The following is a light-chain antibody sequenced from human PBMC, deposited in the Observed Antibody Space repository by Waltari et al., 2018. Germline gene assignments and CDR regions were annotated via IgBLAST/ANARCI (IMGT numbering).Light chain of an antibody. CDR1: NIGSKG. J-gene: IGLJ2*01. V-gene: IGLV3-21*01. Sequence: SYVLTQPPSVSVAPGKTARMTCGGNNIGSKGVHWYQQKAGQAPKLVMYYDSDRPSGIPERVSGSNSGNTATLTISRVEAGDEADYYCQVWESTSDIRVFGGGTKLTVL. CDR2: YDS. CDR3: QVWESTSDIRV.